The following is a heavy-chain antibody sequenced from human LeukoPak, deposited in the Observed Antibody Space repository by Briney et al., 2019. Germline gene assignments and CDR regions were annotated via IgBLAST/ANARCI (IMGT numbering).Heavy chain of an antibody. CDR1: GFTLSSYW. CDR2: IKEDGSKK. V-gene: IGHV3-7*03. D-gene: IGHD6-19*01. J-gene: IGHJ4*02. CDR3: AKRRSGSSGWFPFDY. Sequence: GGSLRLSCGASGFTLSSYWMTWVRQAPGKGLEWVANIKEDGSKKYYVESVRGRFTISRDNAENSLYLQMDSLRAEDTAVYYCAKRRSGSSGWFPFDYWGQGTLVTVSS.